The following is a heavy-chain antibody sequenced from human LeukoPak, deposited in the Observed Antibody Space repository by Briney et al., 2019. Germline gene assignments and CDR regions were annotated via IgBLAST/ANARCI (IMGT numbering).Heavy chain of an antibody. J-gene: IGHJ4*02. CDR1: GYTFTTYD. Sequence: ASVKVSCKASGYTFTTYDINWVRQATGQGLERMGWMSPNSGNTGYAQKFQGRVTLTRDTSISTAYMELSSLTSEDTAVYYCARNAPKTGDFFYWGQGTLVSVSS. D-gene: IGHD7-27*01. V-gene: IGHV1-8*01. CDR2: MSPNSGNT. CDR3: ARNAPKTGDFFY.